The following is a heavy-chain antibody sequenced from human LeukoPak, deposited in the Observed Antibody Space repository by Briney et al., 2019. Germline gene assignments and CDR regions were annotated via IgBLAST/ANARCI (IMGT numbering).Heavy chain of an antibody. CDR1: GFTFSDYY. CDR3: ARDHDWGFDY. CDR2: ISSSGSTI. V-gene: IGHV3-11*04. D-gene: IGHD2-21*01. J-gene: IGHJ4*02. Sequence: NPGGSLRLSCAASGFTFSDYYMSWIRQAPGKGLEWVSYISSSGSTIYYSDSVRGRFTISRDNAKNSLFLQMNSLRDEDTAVYFCARDHDWGFDYWGPGTLVAVSS.